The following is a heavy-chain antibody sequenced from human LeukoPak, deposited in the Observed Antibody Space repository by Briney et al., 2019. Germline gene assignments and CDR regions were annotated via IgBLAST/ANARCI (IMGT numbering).Heavy chain of an antibody. CDR3: ATAWVLLWFGELLGDVGNWFDP. J-gene: IGHJ5*02. CDR2: IYYSGST. D-gene: IGHD3-10*01. V-gene: IGHV4-39*01. CDR1: GGSISSSSYY. Sequence: SETLSLTCTVSGGSISSSSYYWGWIRQPPGKGLEWIGSIYYSGSTYYNPSLKSRVTISVDTSKNQFSLKLSSVTAADTAVYYCATAWVLLWFGELLGDVGNWFDPWGQGTLVTVSS.